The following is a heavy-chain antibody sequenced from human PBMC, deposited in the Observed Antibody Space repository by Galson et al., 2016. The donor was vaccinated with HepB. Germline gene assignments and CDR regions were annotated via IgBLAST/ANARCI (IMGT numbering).Heavy chain of an antibody. J-gene: IGHJ3*01. D-gene: IGHD3-16*01. Sequence: SVKVSCKASGYTFTTYGVSWVRQAPGQGLEWMGWISAYNGDTDFAQKLQGRVTLTTDTSTNTAYMELRSLTSDDTAVYYCAGGGGNSASWTAFDVWGQGTVVTVSS. V-gene: IGHV1-18*04. CDR3: AGGGGNSASWTAFDV. CDR2: ISAYNGDT. CDR1: GYTFTTYG.